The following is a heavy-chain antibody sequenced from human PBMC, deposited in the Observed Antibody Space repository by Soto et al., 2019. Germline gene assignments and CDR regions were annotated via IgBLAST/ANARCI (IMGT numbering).Heavy chain of an antibody. CDR1: GFIFSTYS. V-gene: IGHV3-48*02. CDR3: ARDTKPDGYNFDH. CDR2: IDSGSGTI. Sequence: EVHLVESGGNLVQPGGSLRLSCEASGFIFSTYSMNWVRQAPGKGLEWVSYIDSGSGTIHYAYSVEGRFTISRDNAKNSLYLHMNSLRDEDTAVYYCARDTKPDGYNFDHWGQGTLVTVSS. D-gene: IGHD5-12*01. J-gene: IGHJ5*02.